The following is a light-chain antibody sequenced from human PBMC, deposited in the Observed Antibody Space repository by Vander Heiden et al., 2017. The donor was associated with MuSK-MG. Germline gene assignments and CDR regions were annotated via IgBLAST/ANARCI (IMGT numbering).Light chain of an antibody. CDR2: SAS. CDR1: HSINTN. CDR3: QHDHQWPRT. Sequence: EIVMAQSPATLSVSPGERATLSCRASHSINTNLAWYQRKPGQAPRLLISSASTRATGVSARFSGGGSGTEFTLTISSLQSEDYTVYYCQHDHQWPRTFGQGTTVDIK. V-gene: IGKV3-15*01. J-gene: IGKJ1*01.